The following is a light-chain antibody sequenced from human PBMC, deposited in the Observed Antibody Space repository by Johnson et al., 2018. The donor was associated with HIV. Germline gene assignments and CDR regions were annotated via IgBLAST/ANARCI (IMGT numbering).Light chain of an antibody. CDR1: SSNIGNNY. Sequence: QSVLTQPPSVSAAPGQKVTISCSGSSSNIGNNYVSWYQQLPGTAPKLLIYENNKRPSGIPDRFSGSKSGTSATLGITGLQQGDEAAYYCGTGDNSLSAYAFGTGTKVSVL. J-gene: IGLJ1*01. CDR2: ENN. V-gene: IGLV1-51*02. CDR3: GTGDNSLSAYA.